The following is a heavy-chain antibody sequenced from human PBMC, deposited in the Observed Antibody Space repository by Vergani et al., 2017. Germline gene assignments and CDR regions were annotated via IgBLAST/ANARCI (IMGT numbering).Heavy chain of an antibody. J-gene: IGHJ6*02. CDR3: ARGGCSSTSCYSHADYYYGMDV. D-gene: IGHD2-2*01. Sequence: QVQLVQSGAEVKKPGSSVKVSCKASGGTFSSYTISWVRQAPGQGLEWMGRIIPILGIANYAQTFKGRVTITADKSTSTAYMELSSQRSEDTAVYYCARGGCSSTSCYSHADYYYGMDVWGQGTTVTVSS. CDR1: GGTFSSYT. CDR2: IIPILGIA. V-gene: IGHV1-69*02.